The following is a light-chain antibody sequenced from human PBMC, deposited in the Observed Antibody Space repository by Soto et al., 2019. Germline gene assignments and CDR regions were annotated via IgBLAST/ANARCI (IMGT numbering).Light chain of an antibody. CDR2: DAS. CDR3: QQRSNWRVT. V-gene: IGKV3-11*01. CDR1: QSVNIY. J-gene: IGKJ4*01. Sequence: EIVLTQSPGTLSFSPGERATLSCRASQSVNIYLAWYQQKPGQAPRLLIYDASNRATGIPARFSGSGSGTDFTLTISSLEPEDIAVYYCQQRSNWRVTFGGGTKVDIK.